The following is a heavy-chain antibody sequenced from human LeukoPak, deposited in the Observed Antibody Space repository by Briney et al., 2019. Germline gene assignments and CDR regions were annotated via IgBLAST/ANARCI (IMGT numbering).Heavy chain of an antibody. Sequence: GGSLRLSCAASGFTFSSYSMNWVRQAPGKGLEWVSSITSSSSYIYYADSVKGRFTISRDNSKNTLYLQMNSLRAEDTAVYYCAKAPGNWYFDLWGRGTLVTVSS. D-gene: IGHD3-10*01. CDR2: ITSSSSYI. CDR1: GFTFSSYS. J-gene: IGHJ2*01. CDR3: AKAPGNWYFDL. V-gene: IGHV3-21*04.